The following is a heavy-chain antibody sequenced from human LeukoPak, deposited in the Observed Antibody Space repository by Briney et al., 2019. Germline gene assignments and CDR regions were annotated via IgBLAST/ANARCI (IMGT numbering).Heavy chain of an antibody. Sequence: SQTLSLTCTVSGGSISSYYWSWIRQPPGKGLEWIGNIYYSGSTNYNPSLKSRVTISVDTSKNQFSLKLSSVTAADTAVYYCAREQGYCSHWGQGTLVTVSS. CDR3: AREQGYCSH. D-gene: IGHD2-15*01. CDR1: GGSISSYY. V-gene: IGHV4-59*01. J-gene: IGHJ4*02. CDR2: IYYSGST.